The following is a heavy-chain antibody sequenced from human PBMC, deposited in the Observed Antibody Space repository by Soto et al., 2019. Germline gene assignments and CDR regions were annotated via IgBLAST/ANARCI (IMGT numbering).Heavy chain of an antibody. CDR1: GGSINGYY. D-gene: IGHD5-12*01. CDR2: VYYTGTT. CDR3: AQYRRTDAYGYKLDF. Sequence: SETLSLTCTLSGGSINGYYWSWIRQPPGKGLEWIGYVYYTGTTKYNPSLESRVTISADTSKNQFSLRVTSVTAADTALYYSAQYRRTDAYGYKLDFWGQGILVTVSS. V-gene: IGHV4-59*01. J-gene: IGHJ4*02.